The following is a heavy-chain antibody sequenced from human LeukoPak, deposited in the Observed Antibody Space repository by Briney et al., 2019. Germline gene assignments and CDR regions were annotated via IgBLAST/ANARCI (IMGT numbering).Heavy chain of an antibody. Sequence: HYSGSTNYNPSLKSRVTISVDTSKNQFSLKLSSVTAADTAVYYCARLPPLTEDDAFDIWGQGTMVTVSS. V-gene: IGHV4-59*08. CDR3: ARLPPLTEDDAFDI. J-gene: IGHJ3*02. CDR2: HYSGST.